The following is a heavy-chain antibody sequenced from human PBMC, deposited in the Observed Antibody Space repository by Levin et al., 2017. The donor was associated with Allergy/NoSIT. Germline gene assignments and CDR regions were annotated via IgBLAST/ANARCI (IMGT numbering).Heavy chain of an antibody. J-gene: IGHJ6*02. D-gene: IGHD2-21*02. CDR2: VYWDDDK. Sequence: SGPTLVKPTQTLTLTCRVSGFSLNTRGLGVGWIRQPPGRALEWLGLVYWDDDKRYSPSLRNRLTIAWDTSKNQAVLSLTNMDPMDTATCYCAYSSCGGDCLPMNRHFYGTDVWGQGITVSVSS. CDR1: GFSLNTRGLG. V-gene: IGHV2-5*02. CDR3: AYSSCGGDCLPMNRHFYGTDV.